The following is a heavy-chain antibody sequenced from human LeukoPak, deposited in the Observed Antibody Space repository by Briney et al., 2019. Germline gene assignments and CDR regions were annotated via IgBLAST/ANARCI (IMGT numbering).Heavy chain of an antibody. CDR1: GFTFGSYW. CDR2: IRQDGSEN. V-gene: IGHV3-7*01. CDR3: VSDKLVGPTIFDY. D-gene: IGHD1-26*01. Sequence: GGSLRLSCAVSGFTFGSYWMSWVRQAPGKGLEWVANIRQDGSENHYMDSVKGRFTISRDNAKNSLYLQMNSLRAEDTAVYYCVSDKLVGPTIFDYWGQGTLVTVSS. J-gene: IGHJ4*02.